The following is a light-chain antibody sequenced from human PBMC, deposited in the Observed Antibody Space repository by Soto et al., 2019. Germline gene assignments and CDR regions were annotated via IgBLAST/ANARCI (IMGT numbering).Light chain of an antibody. CDR2: AAS. Sequence: DIQMTQSPSSLSASVGDRVTITCRASQGISNYLAWYQQKPGKVPKLLIYAASTLQSGVPSRFSCSGSGTDFTLIISRLQPEDVATYYCQKYNSAPWTFGQGNNVEIK. V-gene: IGKV1-27*01. J-gene: IGKJ1*01. CDR1: QGISNY. CDR3: QKYNSAPWT.